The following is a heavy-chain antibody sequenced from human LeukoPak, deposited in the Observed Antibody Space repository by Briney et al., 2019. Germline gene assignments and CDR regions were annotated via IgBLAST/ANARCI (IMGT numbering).Heavy chain of an antibody. CDR1: GYTFTGYY. CDR2: INPNSGGT. Sequence: ASVKVSCKASGYTFTGYYMHWVRQAPGQGLEWMGWINPNSGGTNYAQKFQGRVTMTRDTSISTAYMELSRLRSDDTAVYYCARDRVGGWASGGFWFDPWGQGTLVTVSS. CDR3: ARDRVGGWASGGFWFDP. J-gene: IGHJ5*02. V-gene: IGHV1-2*02. D-gene: IGHD6-19*01.